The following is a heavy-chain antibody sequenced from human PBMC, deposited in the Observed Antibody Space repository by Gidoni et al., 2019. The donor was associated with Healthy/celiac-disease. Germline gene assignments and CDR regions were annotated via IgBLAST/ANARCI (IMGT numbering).Heavy chain of an antibody. Sequence: QLQLQESGPGLVKPSETLSLTCTVSGGSISSSSYYWGWIRQPPGKGLEWIGSIYYSGSTYYNPSLKSRVTISVDTSKNQFSLKLSSVTAADTAVYYCARDSSGYPDAFDIWGQGTMVTVSS. J-gene: IGHJ3*02. CDR3: ARDSSGYPDAFDI. CDR1: GGSISSSSYY. V-gene: IGHV4-39*01. CDR2: IYYSGST. D-gene: IGHD3-22*01.